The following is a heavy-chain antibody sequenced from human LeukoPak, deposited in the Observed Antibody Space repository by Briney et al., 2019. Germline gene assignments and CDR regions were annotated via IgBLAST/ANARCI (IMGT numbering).Heavy chain of an antibody. D-gene: IGHD4-11*01. CDR3: ARDRVTTSSWPRVEYYYMDV. J-gene: IGHJ6*03. CDR2: IKQDGSEK. V-gene: IGHV3-7*01. Sequence: GGSLRLSCAASGFTFSSYWMSWVRQAPGKGLEWVANIKQDGSEKYYVDSVKGRFTISSDNAKNSLYLQMNSLRAEDTAVYYCARDRVTTSSWPRVEYYYMDVWGKGTTVTISS. CDR1: GFTFSSYW.